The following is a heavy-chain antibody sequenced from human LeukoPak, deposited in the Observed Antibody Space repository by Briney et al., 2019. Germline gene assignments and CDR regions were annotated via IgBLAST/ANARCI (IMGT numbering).Heavy chain of an antibody. CDR1: GFTFSSYA. J-gene: IGHJ4*02. CDR2: ISYDGSNK. Sequence: GGSLRLSCAASGFTFSSYAMHWVRQAPGKGLEWVAVISYDGSNKYYADSVKGRFTISRDNSKNTLYLQMNRLRAEDTAVYYCVRDSDDYYWALHFWGQGTPVTVSS. CDR3: VRDSDDYYWALHF. V-gene: IGHV3-30-3*01. D-gene: IGHD3-10*01.